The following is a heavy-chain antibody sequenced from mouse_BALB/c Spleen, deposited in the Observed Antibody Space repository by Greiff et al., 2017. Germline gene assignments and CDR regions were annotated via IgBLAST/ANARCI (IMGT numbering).Heavy chain of an antibody. CDR2: IDPSDSET. CDR3: ARFGNYGYYAMDY. J-gene: IGHJ4*01. V-gene: IGHV1S126*01. CDR1: GYSFTSYW. D-gene: IGHD2-1*01. Sequence: VQLQESGPQLVRPGASVKISCKASGYSFTSYWMHWVKQRPGQGLEWIGMIDPSDSETRLNQKFKDKATLTVDKSSSTAYMQLSSPTSEDSAVYYCARFGNYGYYAMDYWGQGTSVTVSS.